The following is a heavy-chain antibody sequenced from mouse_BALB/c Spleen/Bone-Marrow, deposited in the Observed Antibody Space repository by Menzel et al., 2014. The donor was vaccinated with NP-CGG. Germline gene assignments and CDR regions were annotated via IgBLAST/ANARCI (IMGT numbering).Heavy chain of an antibody. CDR1: GFTFSSFG. CDR2: ISSDSGAI. V-gene: IGHV5-17*02. CDR3: TRGGNWEDFDY. Sequence: EVNLVDSGGGLVQPGGSRKLSCAASGFTFSSFGMHWVRQAPEKGLEWIAYISSDSGAIFYADTVKGRFTISRDNPKNTLFLRMTSLRSEDTAIYFCTRGGNWEDFDYWGQGTTLTVSS. D-gene: IGHD4-1*01. J-gene: IGHJ2*01.